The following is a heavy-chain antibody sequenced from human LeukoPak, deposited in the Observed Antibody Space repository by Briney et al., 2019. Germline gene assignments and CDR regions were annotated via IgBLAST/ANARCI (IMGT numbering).Heavy chain of an antibody. CDR1: GGSFSGYY. V-gene: IGHV4-34*01. Sequence: SETLSLTCALYGGSFSGYYWSWIRQPPGKGLEWIGEINHSGSTNYNPSLKSRVTISVDTSKNQFSLKLSSVTAADTAVYYCARGSDYYYYMDVWGKGTTVTVSS. J-gene: IGHJ6*03. CDR2: INHSGST. CDR3: ARGSDYYYYMDV.